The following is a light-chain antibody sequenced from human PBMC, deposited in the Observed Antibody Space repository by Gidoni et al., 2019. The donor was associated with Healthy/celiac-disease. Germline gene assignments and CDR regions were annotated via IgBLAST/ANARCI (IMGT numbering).Light chain of an antibody. CDR1: SGHSSYA. CDR3: QTWGTGILV. CDR2: LNSDGRH. J-gene: IGLJ1*01. Sequence: QLVLTQSPSASASLGASVKLTCTLSSGHSSYAIAWHQQQPEKGPRYLRKLNSDGRHSKGDGSPDRVSVSSSVAERYLTISSLQSEDEADYYCQTWGTGILVFGTGTKGTVL. V-gene: IGLV4-69*01.